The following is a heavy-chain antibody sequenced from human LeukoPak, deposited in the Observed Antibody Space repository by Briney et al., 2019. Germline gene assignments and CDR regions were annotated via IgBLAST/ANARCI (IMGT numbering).Heavy chain of an antibody. CDR3: ARVRITGTTTAFDY. CDR1: GGSISSYY. J-gene: IGHJ4*02. V-gene: IGHV4-59*01. D-gene: IGHD1-7*01. Sequence: KPSETLSLTCTVSGGSISSYYWSWIRQPPGKGLEWIGYIYYSGCTNYNPSLRSRVTISVDTSKNQFSLKLSSVTAADTAVYYCARVRITGTTTAFDYWGQGTLVTVSS. CDR2: IYYSGCT.